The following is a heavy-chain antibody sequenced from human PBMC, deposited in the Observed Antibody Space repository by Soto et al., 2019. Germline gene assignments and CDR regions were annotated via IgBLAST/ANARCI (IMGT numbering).Heavy chain of an antibody. CDR3: ARQLSHICDS. CDR2: IKPGTSDI. Sequence: GESLKISCKGFGYKFGSAWIGWVRQMPGKGLEWMGIIKPGTSDIRYSPSCRGHVTIPADEAVSTAYLQWSSLKASDTAMYYCARQLSHICDSWGQGTLVTVSS. V-gene: IGHV5-51*01. D-gene: IGHD3-3*02. J-gene: IGHJ4*02. CDR1: GYKFGSAW.